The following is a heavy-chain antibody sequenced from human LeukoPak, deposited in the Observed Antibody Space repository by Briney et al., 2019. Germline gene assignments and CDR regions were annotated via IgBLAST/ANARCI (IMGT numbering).Heavy chain of an antibody. Sequence: VASVKVSCKASGYTFTSYGISWVRQAPGQGLEWMGWISAYNGNTNYAQKLQGRVTMTTDTSTGTAYMELRSLRSDDTAVYYCARYVGYSSGYYPLDYWGQGTLVTVSS. V-gene: IGHV1-18*01. CDR3: ARYVGYSSGYYPLDY. D-gene: IGHD3-22*01. CDR2: ISAYNGNT. J-gene: IGHJ4*02. CDR1: GYTFTSYG.